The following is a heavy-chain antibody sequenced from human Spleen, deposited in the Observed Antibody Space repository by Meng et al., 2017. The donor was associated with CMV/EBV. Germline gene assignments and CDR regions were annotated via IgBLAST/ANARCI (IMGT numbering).Heavy chain of an antibody. CDR2: ISWNGGGV. J-gene: IGHJ4*02. D-gene: IGHD3-22*01. CDR3: AGDPRLFDYYYDGSDYVPDY. V-gene: IGHV3-9*01. Sequence: LSLTCAASGFKFDDYAMHWVRLVPGKGLEWLSGISWNGGGVGYADSLKGRFMISRDNAKNSLYLEMNSLRAEDTAVYYCAGDPRLFDYYYDGSDYVPDYWGQGTLVTVSS. CDR1: GFKFDDYA.